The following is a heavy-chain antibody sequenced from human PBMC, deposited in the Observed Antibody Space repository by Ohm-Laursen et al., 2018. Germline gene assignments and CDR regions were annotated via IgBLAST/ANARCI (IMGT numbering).Heavy chain of an antibody. CDR3: ATAGPYSGDDY. CDR1: GFTFSNYA. D-gene: IGHD6-25*01. V-gene: IGHV3-23*01. Sequence: GSLRLSCAASGFTFSNYAMSWVRQAPGKGLEWVSAINDRGGSTYYADSVKGRLTISRDNSKNTLYLQMNSLRDEDTAVYYCATAGPYSGDDYWGQGTLVNVSS. CDR2: INDRGGST. J-gene: IGHJ4*02.